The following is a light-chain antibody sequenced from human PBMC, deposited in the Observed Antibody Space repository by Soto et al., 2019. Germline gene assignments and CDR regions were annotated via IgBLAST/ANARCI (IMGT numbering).Light chain of an antibody. V-gene: IGKV3-11*01. J-gene: IGKJ4*01. CDR2: DVS. CDR1: QSVSSF. Sequence: EIVLTQSPATLSLSPGERATHSCKASQSVSSFLAWYQQKPGQAPRLLIYDVSSRATGSPTRFSGSGSGTDFTLTISSLEPEDFAVYYCQQRINWPLTFGGGTKVEIK. CDR3: QQRINWPLT.